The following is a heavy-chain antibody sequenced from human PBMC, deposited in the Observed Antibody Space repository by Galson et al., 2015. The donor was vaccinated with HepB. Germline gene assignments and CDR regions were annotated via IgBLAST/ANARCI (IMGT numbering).Heavy chain of an antibody. CDR2: IDPSDSYT. V-gene: IGHV5-10-1*01. CDR3: ARLGCSSTSCYYYYGMDV. J-gene: IGHJ6*02. Sequence: RQMPGKGLEWMGRIDPSDSYTNYSPSFQGHVTISADKSISTAYLQWSSLKASDTAMYYCARLGCSSTSCYYYYGMDVWGQGTTVTVSS. D-gene: IGHD2-2*01.